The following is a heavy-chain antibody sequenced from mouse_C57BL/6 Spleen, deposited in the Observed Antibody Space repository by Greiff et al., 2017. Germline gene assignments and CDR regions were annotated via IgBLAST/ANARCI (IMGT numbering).Heavy chain of an antibody. D-gene: IGHD1-1*01. J-gene: IGHJ2*01. CDR3: ARDYGSSLDY. Sequence: EVMLVESGGGLVKPGGSLKLSCAASGFTFSDYGMHWVRQAPEKGLGWVAYISSGSSTIYYADTVKGRFTISRDNAKNTLFLQMTSLRSEDTAMYYCARDYGSSLDYWGQGTTLTVSS. CDR2: ISSGSSTI. V-gene: IGHV5-17*01. CDR1: GFTFSDYG.